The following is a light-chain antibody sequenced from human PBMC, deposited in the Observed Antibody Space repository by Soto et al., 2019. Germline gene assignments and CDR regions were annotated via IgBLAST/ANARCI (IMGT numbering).Light chain of an antibody. CDR2: GDS. J-gene: IGLJ3*02. Sequence: QAVVTQPPSVSGSPGQRVTISCTGSSSNIGAGYDVHWYQQLPGTAPKLLIYGDSNRPSGVPDRFSGSKSGTSASLAITGLQAEDDADHYCQSYDSSLSGWVFGGGTQMTVL. CDR1: SSNIGAGYD. V-gene: IGLV1-40*01. CDR3: QSYDSSLSGWV.